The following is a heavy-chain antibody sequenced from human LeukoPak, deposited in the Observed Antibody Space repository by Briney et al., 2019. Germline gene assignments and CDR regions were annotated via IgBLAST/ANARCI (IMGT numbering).Heavy chain of an antibody. J-gene: IGHJ5*02. Sequence: ASVKVSCKASGYTFTSYYMHWVRQAPGQGLEWMGIINPSGGSTSYAQKFQGRVTMTRDTSTSTVYMELSSLRSEDTAVYYCARGPFVVVPAAIGWIDPWGQRTLVTVSS. V-gene: IGHV1-46*03. CDR2: INPSGGST. D-gene: IGHD2-2*01. CDR1: GYTFTSYY. CDR3: ARGPFVVVPAAIGWIDP.